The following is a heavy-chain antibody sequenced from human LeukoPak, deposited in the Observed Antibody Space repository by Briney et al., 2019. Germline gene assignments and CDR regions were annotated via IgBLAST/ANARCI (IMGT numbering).Heavy chain of an antibody. J-gene: IGHJ4*02. CDR3: ARDSGGPDGVDY. CDR1: GFTFSDYY. CDR2: IYYSGST. V-gene: IGHV4-38-2*02. Sequence: GSLRLSCAASGFTFSDYYMSWIRQAPGKGLEWVGSIYYSGSTYYNSSLKSRVTISVDTSKNQFSLKLSSVTAADTAVYYCARDSGGPDGVDYWGQGTLVTVSS. D-gene: IGHD2-15*01.